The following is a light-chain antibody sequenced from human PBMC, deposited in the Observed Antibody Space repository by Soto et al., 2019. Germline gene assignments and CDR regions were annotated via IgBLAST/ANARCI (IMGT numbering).Light chain of an antibody. Sequence: DIVMIQSPLSLPVTPGEPASISCRSSQSLLHSNGYQYLDWYLHKSGQSPPLLVYLGSIRASGVPDRFSGSGSGTDFTLKISRVEAEDVGVYYCMQSRLTPWTFGQGTKVDIK. CDR3: MQSRLTPWT. J-gene: IGKJ1*01. V-gene: IGKV2-28*01. CDR2: LGS. CDR1: QSLLHSNGYQY.